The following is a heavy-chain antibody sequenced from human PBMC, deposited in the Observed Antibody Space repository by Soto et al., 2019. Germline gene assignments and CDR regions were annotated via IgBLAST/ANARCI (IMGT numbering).Heavy chain of an antibody. Sequence: SETLSLTCTVSGGSISSGGYYWSWIRQHPGKGLEWIGYIYYSGSTYYNPSLKSRVTISVDTSKNQFSLKLSSVTAADTAVYYCARAYFSRRLRFLEWLTVNWFDPWGQGTLVTVSS. CDR2: IYYSGST. V-gene: IGHV4-31*03. CDR3: ARAYFSRRLRFLEWLTVNWFDP. D-gene: IGHD3-3*01. J-gene: IGHJ5*02. CDR1: GGSISSGGYY.